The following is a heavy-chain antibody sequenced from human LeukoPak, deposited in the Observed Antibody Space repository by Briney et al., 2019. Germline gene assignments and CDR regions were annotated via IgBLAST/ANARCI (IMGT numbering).Heavy chain of an antibody. CDR2: IYSAGTT. V-gene: IGHV3-66*02. Sequence: GGSLRLSCAASGFSVNGDFLNWVRQAPGKGLEWVSAIYSAGTTYYTDSVKGRFTVSRDNAKKSLYLHMSSLRVEDTAVYFCGRLRSLDQWGQGTLVTVSS. J-gene: IGHJ4*02. CDR1: GFSVNGDF. CDR3: GRLRSLDQ. D-gene: IGHD5-24*01.